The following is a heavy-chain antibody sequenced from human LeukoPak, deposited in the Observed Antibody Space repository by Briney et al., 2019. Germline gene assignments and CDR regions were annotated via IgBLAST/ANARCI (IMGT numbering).Heavy chain of an antibody. Sequence: GGSLRLSCAASGFTFSVYYMSWIRQAPGKGLEWVSYISSGSTIYYADSVKGRFTISRDNAKNSLYLQMNSLRAEDTAVYYCARVDYGSGSYYKSFDYWGQGTLVTVSS. J-gene: IGHJ4*02. D-gene: IGHD3-10*01. V-gene: IGHV3-69-1*02. CDR2: ISSGSTI. CDR1: GFTFSVYY. CDR3: ARVDYGSGSYYKSFDY.